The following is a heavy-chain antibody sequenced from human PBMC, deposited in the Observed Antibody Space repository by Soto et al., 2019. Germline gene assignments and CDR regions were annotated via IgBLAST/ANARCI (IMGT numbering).Heavy chain of an antibody. CDR1: GFTFSSYA. J-gene: IGHJ4*02. CDR3: AKDVGFWSGYPGYFDY. CDR2: ISGSGGST. Sequence: HPGGSLRLSCAASGFTFSSYAMSWVRQAPGKGLEWVSAISGSGGSTYYADSVKGRFTISRDNSKNTLYLQMNSLRAEDTAVYYCAKDVGFWSGYPGYFDYWGRGTLVNVSS. V-gene: IGHV3-23*01. D-gene: IGHD3-3*01.